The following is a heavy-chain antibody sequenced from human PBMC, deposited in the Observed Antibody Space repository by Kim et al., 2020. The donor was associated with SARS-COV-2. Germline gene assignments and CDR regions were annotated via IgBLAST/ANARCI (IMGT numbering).Heavy chain of an antibody. D-gene: IGHD3-9*01. J-gene: IGHJ3*01. CDR2: IGGSDDRT. V-gene: IGHV3-23*01. Sequence: GGSLRLSCAASGFGVGGNSMAWVRQAPGKGLEWVSAIGGSDDRTDYPDSVKGRFTISRDTVKNAIYMQMNSLRGDDTAVYYCAKDIFSWAGDVWGQGTVVTLSS. CDR1: GFGVGGNS. CDR3: AKDIFSWAGDV.